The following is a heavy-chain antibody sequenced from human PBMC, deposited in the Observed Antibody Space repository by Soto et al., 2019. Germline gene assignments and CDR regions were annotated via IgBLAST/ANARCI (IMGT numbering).Heavy chain of an antibody. CDR3: ARDMTGILDY. CDR2: IKKDGSGS. V-gene: IGHV3-7*01. Sequence: GGSLRLSCAASGFNFDNYYMAWVRQAPGKGLEWVANIKKDGSGSNYVDSLKGRFTISRDNAKNSLYLQMNNLRAEDSGVYFSARDMTGILDYWGQGTLVTVYS. J-gene: IGHJ4*02. CDR1: GFNFDNYY. D-gene: IGHD1-20*01.